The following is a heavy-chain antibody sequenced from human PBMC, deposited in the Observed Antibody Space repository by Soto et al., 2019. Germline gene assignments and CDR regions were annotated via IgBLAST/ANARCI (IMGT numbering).Heavy chain of an antibody. D-gene: IGHD3-9*01. CDR2: ISAYNGNT. Sequence: QVQLVQSGAEVKKPGASVKVSCKASGYTFTSYGISWVRQAPGQGLEWMGWISAYNGNTNYAQKLQGRVTMTTDTSTSTANTELRSLRSDDTAVYYCAGTTGSDFYSYYGMDVWGQGTTVTVSS. V-gene: IGHV1-18*01. CDR3: AGTTGSDFYSYYGMDV. CDR1: GYTFTSYG. J-gene: IGHJ6*02.